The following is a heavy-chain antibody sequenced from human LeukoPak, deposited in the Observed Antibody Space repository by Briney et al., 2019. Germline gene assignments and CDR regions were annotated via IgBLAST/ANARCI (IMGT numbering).Heavy chain of an antibody. V-gene: IGHV4-39*02. CDR3: ARDYSDYAFDS. CDR1: GGSISSSTYC. CDR2: IYYSGST. Sequence: SETLSLTCSVSGGSISSSTYCWGWIRQPPGQGLDWIGNIYYSGSTYYNPSPKSRVTISVDTSKNQFSLKLTSVTAADTAVYYCARDYSDYAFDSWGQGTLVTVSS. J-gene: IGHJ4*02. D-gene: IGHD5-12*01.